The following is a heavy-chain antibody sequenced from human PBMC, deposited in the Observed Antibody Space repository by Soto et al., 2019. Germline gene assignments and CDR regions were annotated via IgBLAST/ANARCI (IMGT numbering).Heavy chain of an antibody. V-gene: IGHV3-73*01. CDR3: TRLDDPFDF. Sequence: GGSLRLSCAASGFTFSGSAMHWVRQASGKGLEWVGRIRSKANSYATAYAASVKGRFTISRDDSKNTSYLQMNSLKTEGTAVYYCTRLDDPFDFWGQGTLVTVSS. CDR2: IRSKANSYAT. CDR1: GFTFSGSA. J-gene: IGHJ4*01. D-gene: IGHD3-16*01.